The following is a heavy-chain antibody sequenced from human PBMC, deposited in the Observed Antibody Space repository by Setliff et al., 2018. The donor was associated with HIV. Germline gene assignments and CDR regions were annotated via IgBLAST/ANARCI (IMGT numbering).Heavy chain of an antibody. Sequence: PSETLSLTCTVSGGSISSYYWSWIRQPPGKGLEWIGYIYYSGSTNYNPSLKSRVTISVDTSKNQFSLKLSSVIAADTAVYYCARVSKTYWYSIPRDYYHHMDVWGKGTTVTVSS. CDR3: ARVSKTYWYSIPRDYYHHMDV. J-gene: IGHJ6*03. CDR2: IYYSGST. D-gene: IGHD2-8*02. CDR1: GGSISSYY. V-gene: IGHV4-59*01.